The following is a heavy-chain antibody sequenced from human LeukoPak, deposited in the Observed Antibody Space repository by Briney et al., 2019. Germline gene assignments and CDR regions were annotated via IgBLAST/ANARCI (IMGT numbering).Heavy chain of an antibody. Sequence: PGGSLRLSCAVSGFTFSSYWMHWVRQAPGKGLVWVSRINSDGRITGYADSVKGRFTISRDNAKNTLSLQMNSLRAEDTAVYYCARVRAMAASDGFDIWGQGTMVTVSS. D-gene: IGHD6-19*01. CDR1: GFTFSSYW. CDR2: INSDGRIT. V-gene: IGHV3-74*01. J-gene: IGHJ3*02. CDR3: ARVRAMAASDGFDI.